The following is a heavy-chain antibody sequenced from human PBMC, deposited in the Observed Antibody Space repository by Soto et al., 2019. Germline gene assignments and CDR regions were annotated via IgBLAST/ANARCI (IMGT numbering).Heavy chain of an antibody. CDR3: ARGSYSGYGLDYYYHYMDL. J-gene: IGHJ6*03. V-gene: IGHV3-11*01. CDR2: ISSSDSTI. Sequence: QVLLVESGGGLVKPGGSLRLSCAASGFTFSDYYMNWIRQAPGKGLEWVSSISSSDSTIYYADSVKGRFTISRDNAKSSLFLQMNSLRAEDTAVYYCARGSYSGYGLDYYYHYMDLWGKGTTVTVSS. CDR1: GFTFSDYY. D-gene: IGHD5-12*01.